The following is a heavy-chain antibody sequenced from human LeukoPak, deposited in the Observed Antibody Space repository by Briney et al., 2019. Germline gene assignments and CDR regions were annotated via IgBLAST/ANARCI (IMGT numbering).Heavy chain of an antibody. Sequence: SETLSLTCTVSGGSISSYYWSWIRQPPGKGLEWIGYIYYSGSTNYNPSLKSRVTISVDASKNQFSLKLSSVTAADTAVYYCARVRDSSGYYYNGMDVWGQGTTVTVSS. CDR2: IYYSGST. J-gene: IGHJ6*02. V-gene: IGHV4-59*01. D-gene: IGHD3-22*01. CDR1: GGSISSYY. CDR3: ARVRDSSGYYYNGMDV.